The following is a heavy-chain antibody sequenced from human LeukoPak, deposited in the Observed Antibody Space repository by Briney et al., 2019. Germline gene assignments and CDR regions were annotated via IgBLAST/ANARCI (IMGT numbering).Heavy chain of an antibody. V-gene: IGHV5-51*01. Sequence: GESLQISCKGFGYSFTSYWIGWVRQLPGKGLERMGIIYPGDSDTRYSPSFQGQVTISADKSISTAYLQWSSLKASDTAMYYCARVTQGNTPGDYWGQGTLVTVSS. CDR3: ARVTQGNTPGDY. CDR2: IYPGDSDT. D-gene: IGHD2-15*01. CDR1: GYSFTSYW. J-gene: IGHJ4*02.